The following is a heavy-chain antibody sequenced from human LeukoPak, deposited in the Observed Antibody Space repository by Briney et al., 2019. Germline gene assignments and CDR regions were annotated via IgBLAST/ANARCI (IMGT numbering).Heavy chain of an antibody. Sequence: PSQTLSLTCTVSGDSISSGDYYWSWIRQPAGKGLEWIGRISSSGSTNYNPSLKSRVTISVDKSKNQFSLKLSSVTAADTALYFCARLRGGPHNYFFDLWGQGILVTVSS. J-gene: IGHJ4*02. CDR2: ISSSGST. V-gene: IGHV4-61*02. CDR3: ARLRGGPHNYFFDL. CDR1: GDSISSGDYY. D-gene: IGHD5-24*01.